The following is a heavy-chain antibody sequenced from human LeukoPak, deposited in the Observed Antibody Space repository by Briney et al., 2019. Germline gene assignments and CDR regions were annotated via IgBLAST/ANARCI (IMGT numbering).Heavy chain of an antibody. CDR1: GGTFSSYA. D-gene: IGHD2-2*01. CDR2: IIPIFGTA. Sequence: SVKVSCKASGGTFSSYAISWVRQAPGQGLEWMGGIIPIFGTANYAQKFQGRVTVTADESTSTAYMELSSLRSEDTAVYYCARSYCSSTSCSRSPNWFDPWGQGTLVTVSS. V-gene: IGHV1-69*13. CDR3: ARSYCSSTSCSRSPNWFDP. J-gene: IGHJ5*02.